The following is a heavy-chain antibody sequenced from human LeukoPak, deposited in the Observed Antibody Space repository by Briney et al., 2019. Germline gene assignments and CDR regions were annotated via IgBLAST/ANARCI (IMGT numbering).Heavy chain of an antibody. D-gene: IGHD5-24*01. J-gene: IGHJ4*02. CDR2: LSWDSGSI. CDR3: AKGPGMATVKRYLDY. CDR1: GFTFDNHT. Sequence: GGSLRLSCAASGFTFDNHTMHWVRQAPGKGLEWVSGLSWDSGSIDYADSVKGRFTISRDNAKNSLYLQMNSLRAEDTALYYCAKGPGMATVKRYLDYWGQGTLVTVSS. V-gene: IGHV3-9*01.